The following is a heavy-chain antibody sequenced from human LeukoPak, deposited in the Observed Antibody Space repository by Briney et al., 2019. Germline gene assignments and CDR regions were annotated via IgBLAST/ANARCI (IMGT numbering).Heavy chain of an antibody. CDR1: GFTFSSYW. D-gene: IGHD6-19*01. CDR3: AREVAVAGSGYYYYYGMDV. J-gene: IGHJ6*02. V-gene: IGHV3-7*01. Sequence: PGGSLRLSCAASGFTFSSYWMSWVRQAPGKGLEWVANIKQDGSEKYYVDSVKGRFTISRDNAKNSLYLQMNSLRAEDTAVYYCAREVAVAGSGYYYYYGMDVWGQGTTVTVSS. CDR2: IKQDGSEK.